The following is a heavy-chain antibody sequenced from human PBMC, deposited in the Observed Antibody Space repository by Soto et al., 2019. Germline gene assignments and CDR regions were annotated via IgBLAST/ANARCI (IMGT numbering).Heavy chain of an antibody. CDR2: IYNSGTT. CDR3: ARGGGLPDCGGFCPPDY. V-gene: IGHV4-30-2*01. D-gene: IGHD2-21*01. J-gene: IGHJ4*02. CDR1: GASISSYGYS. Sequence: QLQLQESGSGLVKPSQTLSLTCAVSGASISSYGYSWSWIRQPPGKALEWIGCIYNSGTTSYDPSLKSRGTISEDRSKNEFSLNLSPVTAADTAVYYCARGGGLPDCGGFCPPDYWGQGTLVTVSS.